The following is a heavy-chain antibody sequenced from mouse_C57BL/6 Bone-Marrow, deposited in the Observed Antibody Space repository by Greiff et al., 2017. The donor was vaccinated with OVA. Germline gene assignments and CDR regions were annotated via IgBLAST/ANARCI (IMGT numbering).Heavy chain of an antibody. Sequence: EVKLVESGGGLVKPGGSLKLSCAASGFTFSSYAMSWVRQTPEKRLEWVATISDGGSYTYYPDNVKGRFTLSRDHAKNNLYLQMSHLKSEDTAMYYCARSPTTAVATGGAMDYWGQGTSVTVSS. J-gene: IGHJ4*01. V-gene: IGHV5-4*03. CDR3: ARSPTTAVATGGAMDY. CDR2: ISDGGSYT. D-gene: IGHD1-1*01. CDR1: GFTFSSYA.